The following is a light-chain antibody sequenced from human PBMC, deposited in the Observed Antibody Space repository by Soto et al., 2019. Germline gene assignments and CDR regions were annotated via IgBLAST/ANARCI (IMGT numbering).Light chain of an antibody. J-gene: IGLJ2*01. V-gene: IGLV2-14*01. Sequence: QSALTQPASVSGSPGQSITISCTGTSSDVGGYNYVSWYQQHPGKAPKLMIYDVTSRPSGVSNRFSGSKSGYTASLTISGLQAEDEADYYCSSYTSSGTLVVFGGGTKVTVL. CDR3: SSYTSSGTLVV. CDR2: DVT. CDR1: SSDVGGYNY.